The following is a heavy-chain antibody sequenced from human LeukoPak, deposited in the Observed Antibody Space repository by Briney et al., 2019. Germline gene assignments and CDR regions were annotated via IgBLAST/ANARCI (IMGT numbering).Heavy chain of an antibody. D-gene: IGHD2-15*01. J-gene: IGHJ4*02. CDR3: ARARGSGAGYYFDY. CDR2: INAGNGNI. Sequence: ASVKVSCKASGYTFTNYVMHWVRQAPGQRLEWMGWINAGNGNIKYSQEFQGRVTITRDTSASTAYMELSSLKSEDMAVYYCARARGSGAGYYFDYWGQGTLVTVSS. CDR1: GYTFTNYV. V-gene: IGHV1-3*03.